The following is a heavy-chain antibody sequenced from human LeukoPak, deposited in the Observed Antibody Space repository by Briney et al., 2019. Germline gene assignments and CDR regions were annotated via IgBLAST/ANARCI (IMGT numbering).Heavy chain of an antibody. J-gene: IGHJ4*02. D-gene: IGHD3-10*01. CDR2: INHSGST. CDR1: GGSFSGYY. Sequence: SETLSLTCAVYGGSFSGYYWSWIRQPPGKGLEWIVEINHSGSTNYNPSLKSRVTISVDTSKNQFSLKLSSVTAADTAVYYCARNVGYYYGSGSYRDYWGQGTLVTVSS. CDR3: ARNVGYYYGSGSYRDY. V-gene: IGHV4-34*01.